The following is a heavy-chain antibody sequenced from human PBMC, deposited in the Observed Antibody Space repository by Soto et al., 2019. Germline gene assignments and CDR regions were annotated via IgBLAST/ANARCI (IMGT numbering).Heavy chain of an antibody. Sequence: SETLSLTCTVSGGSISSPYWSWVRQHPGKGLEWIGFIYYSGSTYYNPSLKSRVTISVDTSKNQFSLELSSVTAADTAVYYCARAPDYYNSSGYYYWAYFDYWGQGTQVTVSS. CDR1: GGSISSPY. D-gene: IGHD3-22*01. CDR3: ARAPDYYNSSGYYYWAYFDY. V-gene: IGHV4-59*06. J-gene: IGHJ4*02. CDR2: IYYSGST.